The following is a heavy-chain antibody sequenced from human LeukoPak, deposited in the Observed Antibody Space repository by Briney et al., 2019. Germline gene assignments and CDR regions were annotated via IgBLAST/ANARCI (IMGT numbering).Heavy chain of an antibody. J-gene: IGHJ4*02. CDR3: ARDRFTAMDNHVFNY. Sequence: GGSLRLSCAASGFPFSTYGLHWVRQAPGKGLEWVAVTHADAIHGNNKYYADSVKGRFTISRDNSKNTLYLQMSSLRAEDTAVYYCARDRFTAMDNHVFNYWGQGTLVTVSS. D-gene: IGHD5-18*01. CDR2: THADAIHGNNK. V-gene: IGHV3-30*02. CDR1: GFPFSTYG.